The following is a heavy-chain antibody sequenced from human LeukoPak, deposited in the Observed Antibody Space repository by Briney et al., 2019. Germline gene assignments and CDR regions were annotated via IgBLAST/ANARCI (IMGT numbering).Heavy chain of an antibody. Sequence: SETLSRTCTVSGGSISSSNYYWGWIRQPPGKGLEWIGSIYYSGSTYYNPSLKSRVTISVDRSKNRFSLKLTSVTAADTAVYYGASESRVRGILYFFDYWGRGTLVTVSS. D-gene: IGHD3-10*01. V-gene: IGHV4-39*07. CDR2: IYYSGST. CDR3: ASESRVRGILYFFDY. J-gene: IGHJ4*02. CDR1: GGSISSSNYY.